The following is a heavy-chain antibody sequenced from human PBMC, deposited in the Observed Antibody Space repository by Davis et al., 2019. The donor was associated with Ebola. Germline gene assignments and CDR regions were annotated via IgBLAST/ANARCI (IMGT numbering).Heavy chain of an antibody. CDR3: AREGNFYYFDY. J-gene: IGHJ4*02. D-gene: IGHD4-23*01. CDR2: VYYSGST. V-gene: IGHV4-39*02. Sequence: PSETLSLTCTVSGGSIGSSTYYWGWIRQPPGKGLEWIGSVYYSGSTYYNPSLKSRVTMSVDRSKNQFSLKVSSVTAADTAVYYCAREGNFYYFDYWGQGTLVTVSS. CDR1: GGSIGSSTYY.